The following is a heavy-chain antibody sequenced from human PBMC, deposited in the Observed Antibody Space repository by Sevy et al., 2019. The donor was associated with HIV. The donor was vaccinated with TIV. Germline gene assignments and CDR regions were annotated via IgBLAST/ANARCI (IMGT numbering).Heavy chain of an antibody. J-gene: IGHJ4*02. CDR1: GFTVSSSY. CDR2: LCSGGST. CDR3: ARAGTGRDRAYFDY. D-gene: IGHD5-18*01. Sequence: GGSLRLSCAASGFTVSSSYMNWVRQAPGKGLEWVSILCSGGSTYYDASVQGRFAVSSDNSKNTLYLQMNSLRAEDTAVYYCARAGTGRDRAYFDYWGQGTLVTVSS. V-gene: IGHV3-53*01.